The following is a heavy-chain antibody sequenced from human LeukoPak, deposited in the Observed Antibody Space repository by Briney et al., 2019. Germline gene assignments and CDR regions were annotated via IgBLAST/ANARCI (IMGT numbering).Heavy chain of an antibody. CDR3: ARAIRYQLLSDY. J-gene: IGHJ4*02. Sequence: ASVKVSRKTSGYTFSTYDINWVRQAAGQGLEWMGWMNPSSGNTGFAQKFQGRATITRDTSITTAYLELSSLRSEDTAVYYCARAIRYQLLSDYWGQGTLVTVSS. D-gene: IGHD2-2*01. CDR1: GYTFSTYD. CDR2: MNPSSGNT. V-gene: IGHV1-8*03.